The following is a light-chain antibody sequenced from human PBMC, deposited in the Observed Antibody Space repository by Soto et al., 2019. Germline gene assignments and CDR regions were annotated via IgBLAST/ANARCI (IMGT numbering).Light chain of an antibody. Sequence: EVVLTQSPATLSLSPGESATLSCRASHNVASYLAWYQQKPGQAPRLLIYDASTRATGIPARFSGSGSGTDFTLTISSLEPEDFAVYYCQEGSNWPPPITFGQGTRLEIK. CDR2: DAS. CDR3: QEGSNWPPPIT. J-gene: IGKJ5*01. CDR1: HNVASY. V-gene: IGKV3-11*01.